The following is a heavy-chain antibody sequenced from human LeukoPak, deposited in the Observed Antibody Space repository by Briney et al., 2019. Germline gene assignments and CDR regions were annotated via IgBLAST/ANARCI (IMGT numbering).Heavy chain of an antibody. CDR2: ISSGSSTI. Sequence: GGSLRLSCAASGFTFSSYSMNWVRQAPGKGLEWVSYISSGSSTIYYADSVKGRFTISRDNAKNSLYLRMNSLRAEDTAVYYCARARNEDYWGQGTLVTVSS. V-gene: IGHV3-48*01. CDR3: ARARNEDY. D-gene: IGHD1-1*01. CDR1: GFTFSSYS. J-gene: IGHJ4*02.